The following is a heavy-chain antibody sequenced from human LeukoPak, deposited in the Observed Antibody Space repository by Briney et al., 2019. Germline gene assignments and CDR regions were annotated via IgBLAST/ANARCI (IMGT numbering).Heavy chain of an antibody. CDR2: ISPYNGNT. D-gene: IGHD6-13*01. CDR1: GYTFARYG. J-gene: IGHJ4*02. CDR3: ARDRRLSSPFDS. V-gene: IGHV1-18*01. Sequence: ASVKVSCKASGYTFARYGISWVRQAPGQGLEWMGWISPYNGNTNYAQRVQGRVTMTTDTSTSTVYMELRSLRADDTAVYYCARDRRLSSPFDSWGQGTLVTVSS.